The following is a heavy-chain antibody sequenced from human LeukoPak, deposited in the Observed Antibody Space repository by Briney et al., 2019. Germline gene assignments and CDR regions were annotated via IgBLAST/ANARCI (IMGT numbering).Heavy chain of an antibody. CDR3: ARDYFP. J-gene: IGHJ5*02. CDR2: IKTDGSEK. CDR1: GFTFSSYW. Sequence: GGSLRLSCEASGFTFSSYWMNWVRQAPGKGLEWVANIKTDGSEKYYVDSVKGRFTISRDNAKNSLYLQMNSLRAEDTAVYYCARDYFPWGQGTLVIVSS. V-gene: IGHV3-7*03. D-gene: IGHD3-9*01.